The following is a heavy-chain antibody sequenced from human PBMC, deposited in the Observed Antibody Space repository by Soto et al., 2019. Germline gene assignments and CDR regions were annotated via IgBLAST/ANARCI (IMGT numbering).Heavy chain of an antibody. D-gene: IGHD3-22*01. CDR2: IFNSGST. Sequence: QVQLQESGPGLVRPSQTLSLTCTVSGGSISSAGYYWTWIRLHPGKGLEWIGYIFNSGSTYYNPSLTSRVTLSVDPSKNQFSLKLTSVTAADTAVYYCAREGPSSATYYYAMDVWGQGTTVTVSS. V-gene: IGHV4-31*03. J-gene: IGHJ6*02. CDR3: AREGPSSATYYYAMDV. CDR1: GGSISSAGYY.